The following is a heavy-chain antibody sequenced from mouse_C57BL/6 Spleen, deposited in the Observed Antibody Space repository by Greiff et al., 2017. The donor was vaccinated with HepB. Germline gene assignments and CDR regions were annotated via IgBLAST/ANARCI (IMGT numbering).Heavy chain of an antibody. V-gene: IGHV5-4*03. CDR1: GFTFSSYA. Sequence: EVMLVESGGGLVKPGGSLKLSCAASGFTFSSYAMSWVRPTPEKRLEWVATISDGGSYPYYPDNVKGRFNISRDNAKNNLYLQMSHLKSEDTAMYYWARSDDYGNYGWYFDVLGTGTTGTVSS. D-gene: IGHD2-1*01. CDR3: ARSDDYGNYGWYFDV. J-gene: IGHJ1*03. CDR2: ISDGGSYP.